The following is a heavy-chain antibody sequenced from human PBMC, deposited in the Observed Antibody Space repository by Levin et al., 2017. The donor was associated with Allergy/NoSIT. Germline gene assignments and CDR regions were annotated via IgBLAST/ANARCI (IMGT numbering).Heavy chain of an antibody. CDR1: GFTFSTYW. V-gene: IGHV3-74*01. CDR3: ARVGSYPPFD. Sequence: GGSLRLSCVASGFTFSTYWMHWVRQTPGKGLVWVSRINTDGSITSYADSVKGRVSISRDNAKNTLYLQMNSLTVEDTAVYYCARVGSYPPFDWGQGTLVTVSS. J-gene: IGHJ4*02. CDR2: INTDGSIT. D-gene: IGHD2/OR15-2a*01.